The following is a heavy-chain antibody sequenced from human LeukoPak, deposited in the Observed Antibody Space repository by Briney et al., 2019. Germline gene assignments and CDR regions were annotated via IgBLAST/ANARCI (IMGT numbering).Heavy chain of an antibody. CDR1: GGSINNYY. CDR2: IFYTGST. CDR3: ARDKDYYDSSGYYYLV. V-gene: IGHV4-59*01. Sequence: NPSETLSLTCAVSGGSINNYYWTWIRQPPGKGLEWIGYIFYTGSTNYSPSLKSRVTMSVDPSKNEVSLNLRSLTAADTAVYYCARDKDYYDSSGYYYLVWGQGTLVTVSS. J-gene: IGHJ4*02. D-gene: IGHD3-22*01.